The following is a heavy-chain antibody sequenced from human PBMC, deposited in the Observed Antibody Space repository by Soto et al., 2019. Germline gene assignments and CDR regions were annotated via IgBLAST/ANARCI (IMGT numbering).Heavy chain of an antibody. J-gene: IGHJ6*04. V-gene: IGHV1-69*13. D-gene: IGHD6-19*01. CDR3: AKVRYSSPMGYYYGMDV. Sequence: SVKVSCKASRVAFSKFIVTWVRQAPGLGLEWVGGIIPIFGTANYAQKFQGRVTITADESTSTSYMEVNNLRSEDTAVYYCAKVRYSSPMGYYYGMDVRREGTTVTVSS. CDR2: IIPIFGTA. CDR1: RVAFSKFI.